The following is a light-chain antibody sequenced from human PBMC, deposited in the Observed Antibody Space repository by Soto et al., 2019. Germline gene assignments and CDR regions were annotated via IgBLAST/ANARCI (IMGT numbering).Light chain of an antibody. CDR3: SSYTSSSTVV. V-gene: IGLV2-11*01. CDR2: DVS. J-gene: IGLJ2*01. CDR1: SSDVGGYNY. Sequence: QSALTQPRSVSGSPGQSVTISCTGTSSDVGGYNYVSWYQQHPGKAPKLMIYDVSKRPSGVPDRFSGSKSGNTASLTISGLQAEDEADYYCSSYTSSSTVVFGGGTQLTVL.